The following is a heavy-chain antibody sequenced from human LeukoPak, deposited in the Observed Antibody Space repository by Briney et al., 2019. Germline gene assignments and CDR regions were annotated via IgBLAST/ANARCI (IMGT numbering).Heavy chain of an antibody. V-gene: IGHV3-23*01. CDR3: AKGSLGSWYYFDY. CDR1: GFTFGSSA. Sequence: QPGGSLRLSCAASGFTFGSSAMSWVRQAPGKGPEWVSTFSRSGTDTYYADSVKGRFTIFRDNSKNTLYLQMNSLRAEDTAVYYCAKGSLGSWYYFDYWGQGTLVTVSS. J-gene: IGHJ4*02. D-gene: IGHD6-13*01. CDR2: FSRSGTDT.